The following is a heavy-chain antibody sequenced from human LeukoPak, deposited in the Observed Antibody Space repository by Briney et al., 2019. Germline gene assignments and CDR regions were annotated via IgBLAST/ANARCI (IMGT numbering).Heavy chain of an antibody. Sequence: PGGSLRLSCAASGFTVSSNYMSWVRQAPGKGLEWVSVIYSGGSTYYADSVKGRFTISRDNSKNTLYLQMNSLRAEDTAVYYCARIVGRMSFYFDYWGQGTLVTVSS. CDR2: IYSGGST. CDR1: GFTVSSNY. J-gene: IGHJ4*02. CDR3: ARIVGRMSFYFDY. V-gene: IGHV3-66*01. D-gene: IGHD2-21*01.